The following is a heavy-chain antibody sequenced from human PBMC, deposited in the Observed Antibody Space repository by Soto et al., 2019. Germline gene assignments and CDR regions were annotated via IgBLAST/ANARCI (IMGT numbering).Heavy chain of an antibody. CDR2: IYYSGST. Sequence: PSETLSLTCTVSGGSISSGDYYWSWIRRPPGKGLEWIGYIYYSGSTYYNPSLKSRVTISVDTSKNQFSLKLSSVTAADTAVYYCARGSLLLWFGLDYWGQGTLVTVSS. D-gene: IGHD3-10*01. V-gene: IGHV4-30-4*01. J-gene: IGHJ4*02. CDR1: GGSISSGDYY. CDR3: ARGSLLLWFGLDY.